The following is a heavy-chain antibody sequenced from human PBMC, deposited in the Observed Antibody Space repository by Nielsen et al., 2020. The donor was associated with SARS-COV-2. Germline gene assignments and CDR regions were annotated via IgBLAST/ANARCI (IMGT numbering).Heavy chain of an antibody. Sequence: SETLSLTCTVPGGSISSSSYYWGWIRQPPGKGLEWIGSIYYSGSTYYNPSLKSRVTISVDTSKNQFSLKLSSVTAADTAVYYCARGGTTVTTETDFDYWGQGTLVTVSS. D-gene: IGHD4-17*01. J-gene: IGHJ4*02. CDR1: GGSISSSSYY. V-gene: IGHV4-39*01. CDR2: IYYSGST. CDR3: ARGGTTVTTETDFDY.